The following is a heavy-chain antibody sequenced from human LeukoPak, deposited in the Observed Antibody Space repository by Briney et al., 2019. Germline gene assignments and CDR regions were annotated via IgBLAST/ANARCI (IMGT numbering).Heavy chain of an antibody. V-gene: IGHV4-59*08. D-gene: IGHD4-17*01. J-gene: IGHJ4*02. Sequence: PSETLSLTCTVSGGSISDYYWSWIRQPPGKGLEWIGCIYYSGSTNYNPSLKSRVTISVDTSKNQFSLKLSSVTAADTAVYYCARHRLRGVHFDYWGQGTLVTVSS. CDR3: ARHRLRGVHFDY. CDR1: GGSISDYY. CDR2: IYYSGST.